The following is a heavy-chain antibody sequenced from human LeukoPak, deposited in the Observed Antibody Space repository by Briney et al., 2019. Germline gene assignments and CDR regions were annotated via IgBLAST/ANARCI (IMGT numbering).Heavy chain of an antibody. V-gene: IGHV3-21*01. CDR3: ARAGYSSGWPQDYFDY. Sequence: GGSLRLSCAASGFTFSSYSMNWVRQAPGKGLEWVSSISSTSTYIYYADSMKGRFTISRDNAKNSLYLQMNSLRAEDTAVYYCARAGYSSGWPQDYFDYWGQGTLVTVSS. J-gene: IGHJ4*02. CDR2: ISSTSTYI. CDR1: GFTFSSYS. D-gene: IGHD6-19*01.